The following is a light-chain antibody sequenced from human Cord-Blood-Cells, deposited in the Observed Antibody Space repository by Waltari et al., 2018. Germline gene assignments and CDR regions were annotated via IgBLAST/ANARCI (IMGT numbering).Light chain of an antibody. CDR1: QSLFNSDGKTY. Sequence: DVVMTQSPLSLPVTLGQPTSISCRSSQSLFNSDGKTYLNWFQQRAGQYPWRLIYMVCNRDSRVPDRFSGSGSGPDFTLKIRRVEAEDVGVYYCMQGTHWPWTFGQGTKLEIK. V-gene: IGKV2-30*01. CDR3: MQGTHWPWT. CDR2: MVC. J-gene: IGKJ1*01.